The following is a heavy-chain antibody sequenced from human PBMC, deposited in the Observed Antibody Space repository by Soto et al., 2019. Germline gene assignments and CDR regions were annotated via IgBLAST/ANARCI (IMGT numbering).Heavy chain of an antibody. CDR1: GYSFTTYG. CDR3: AREGPAPYYYYGMDV. CDR2: ISAYNGNT. Sequence: QVQLVQSGGEVKKPGASVKVSCKTSGYSFTTYGISWVRQAPGQGLEWMGWISAYNGNTNYAQKLQDRVTMTTDTSTSTXYMELRSLRSDDTAVYYCAREGPAPYYYYGMDVWGQGSTVTVSS. V-gene: IGHV1-18*01. J-gene: IGHJ6*02.